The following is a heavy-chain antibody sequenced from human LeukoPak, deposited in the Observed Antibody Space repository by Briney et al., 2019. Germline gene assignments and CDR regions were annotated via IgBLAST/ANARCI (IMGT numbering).Heavy chain of an antibody. J-gene: IGHJ2*01. Sequence: PGGSLRLLCAPSEFTVSSYHLIWVRQAPGEGLEWLSVFYRTTGQFYADSVKGRFIISRHDSNNTLSLQMNSLRPEYTAVYYCARRHHVNWGFDVWGHGTLVTVSS. CDR1: EFTVSSYH. D-gene: IGHD3-16*01. CDR2: FYRTTGQ. CDR3: ARRHHVNWGFDV. V-gene: IGHV3-53*04.